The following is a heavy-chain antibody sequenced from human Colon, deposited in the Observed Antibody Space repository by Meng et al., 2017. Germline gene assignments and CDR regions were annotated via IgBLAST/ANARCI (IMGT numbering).Heavy chain of an antibody. Sequence: ASVKVSCKASGYTFTSYYMHWVRQAPGQGLEWMGIINPSGGSTSYAQKLQGRVTMTRDTSTSTVYMELRSLRYEDTAVYYCARDDQITMFDYWGQGTRVTVSS. CDR3: ARDDQITMFDY. J-gene: IGHJ4*02. CDR2: INPSGGST. V-gene: IGHV1-46*01. CDR1: GYTFTSYY. D-gene: IGHD3-10*01.